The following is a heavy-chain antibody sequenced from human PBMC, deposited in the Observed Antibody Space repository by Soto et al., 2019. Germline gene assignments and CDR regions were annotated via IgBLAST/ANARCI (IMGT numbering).Heavy chain of an antibody. J-gene: IGHJ1*01. Sequence: RGGSLRLSCAASGFTFSSYGMHWVRQAPGKGLEWVAVIWYDGSNKYYADSVKGRFTISRDNSKNTLYLQMNSLRDEDTAVYYRARDRSGEGYSDSSSPGSWGQRTVVTVSS. CDR1: GFTFSSYG. CDR2: IWYDGSNK. V-gene: IGHV3-33*01. CDR3: ARDRSGEGYSDSSSPGS. D-gene: IGHD3-22*01.